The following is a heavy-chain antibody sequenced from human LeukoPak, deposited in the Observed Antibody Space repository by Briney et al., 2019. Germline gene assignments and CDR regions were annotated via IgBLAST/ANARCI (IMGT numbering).Heavy chain of an antibody. CDR1: GNSISSGDNY. CDR2: IYTSGST. J-gene: IGHJ4*02. CDR3: ARAEAATFDY. D-gene: IGHD1-26*01. V-gene: IGHV4-61*02. Sequence: SETLSLTCTVSGNSISSGDNYWSWIRQPAGKGLEWIGRIYTSGSTYYNPSLKSRVTISVDTSKNQFSLKLSSVTAADTAVYYCARAEAATFDYWGQGTLVTVSS.